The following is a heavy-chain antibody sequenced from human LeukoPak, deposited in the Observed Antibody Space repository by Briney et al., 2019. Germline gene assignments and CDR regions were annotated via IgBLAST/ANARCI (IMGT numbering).Heavy chain of an antibody. CDR2: INPKSGGT. Sequence: ASVKVSCKASGYTFSGYYMHWVRHAPGQGLEWMGWINPKSGGTNYAQKFQGRVTMTRDTSISTVYMELSRLRSDDTAVYNCARGPGLTAILNWFDPWGQGTLVTVSS. CDR3: ARGPGLTAILNWFDP. CDR1: GYTFSGYY. V-gene: IGHV1-2*02. D-gene: IGHD1-14*01. J-gene: IGHJ5*02.